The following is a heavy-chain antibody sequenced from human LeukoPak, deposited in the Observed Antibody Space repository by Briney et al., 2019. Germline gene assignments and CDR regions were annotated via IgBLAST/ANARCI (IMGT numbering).Heavy chain of an antibody. Sequence: DTVKVTCKASGYTFTRNGISWVRQAHGQGIEWMGWISAYKGNTIYEQKIQGSVTIAADKSARTAYMETRSLRADDTAVYYCARDLVGVPAAILNFQHWGQGTLVTVSS. CDR1: GYTFTRNG. CDR3: ARDLVGVPAAILNFQH. V-gene: IGHV1-18*01. J-gene: IGHJ1*01. CDR2: ISAYKGNT. D-gene: IGHD2-2*02.